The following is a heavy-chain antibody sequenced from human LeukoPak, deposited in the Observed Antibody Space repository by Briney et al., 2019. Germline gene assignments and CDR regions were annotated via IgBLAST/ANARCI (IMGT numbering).Heavy chain of an antibody. J-gene: IGHJ4*02. V-gene: IGHV3-7*01. CDR1: GFMFNNYW. CDR2: IRQDGSDK. Sequence: GGSLRLSCVVSGFMFNNYWMSWVRQAPGKGLEWVATIRQDGSDKYFLDSVRGRFTISRDNAENSLYRQMNSLRAEDTAVYYCARDKGFGGSSFDYWGQGTLVTVSS. D-gene: IGHD3-10*01. CDR3: ARDKGFGGSSFDY.